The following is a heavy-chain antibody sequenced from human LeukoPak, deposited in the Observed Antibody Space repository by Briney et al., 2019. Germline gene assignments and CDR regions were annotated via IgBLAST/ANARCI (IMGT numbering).Heavy chain of an antibody. CDR3: ANGKGVLRYFDWLFSPEGY. CDR1: GFTFSSYA. CDR2: ISGSGGST. J-gene: IGHJ4*02. Sequence: GGSLRLSCAASGFTFSSYAMSWVRQAPGKGLEWVSAISGSGGSTYYADSVKGRFTISRDNSKNTLYLQMNSLRAEDTAVYYCANGKGVLRYFDWLFSPEGYWGQGTLVTVSS. D-gene: IGHD3-9*01. V-gene: IGHV3-23*01.